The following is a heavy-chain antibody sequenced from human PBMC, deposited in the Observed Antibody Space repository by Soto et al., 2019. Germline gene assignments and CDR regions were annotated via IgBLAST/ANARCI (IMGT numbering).Heavy chain of an antibody. D-gene: IGHD1-26*01. CDR2: ISSNGGST. CDR3: VKPGSYSYYFDY. Sequence: PWGSLRLSCSASGVTFSSYAMRWIRQAPGKGLEYVSAISSNGGSTYYADSVKGRFTISRDNSKNTLYLQMSSLRAEDTAVYYCVKPGSYSYYFDYWGQGTLVTVSS. V-gene: IGHV3-64D*06. CDR1: GVTFSSYA. J-gene: IGHJ4*02.